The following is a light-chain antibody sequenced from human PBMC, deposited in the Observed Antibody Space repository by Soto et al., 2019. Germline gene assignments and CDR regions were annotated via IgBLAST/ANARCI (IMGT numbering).Light chain of an antibody. Sequence: EIVLTQSPATLSLSPGERATLSCRASQSVSSYLAWYQQQPGQAPRLLIYDASNRATGIPARFSGSGSGTDFTLTISSLEPDDLAVYFCQQRNKWPLTFGGGTKVEIK. J-gene: IGKJ4*01. CDR1: QSVSSY. CDR2: DAS. V-gene: IGKV3-11*01. CDR3: QQRNKWPLT.